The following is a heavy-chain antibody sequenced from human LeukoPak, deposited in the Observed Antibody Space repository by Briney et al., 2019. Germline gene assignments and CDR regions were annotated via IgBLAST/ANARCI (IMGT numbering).Heavy chain of an antibody. Sequence: SETLSLTCAVYGGSFSGYFWSWIRQPPGKGLEWIGEINHSGSTNYNPSLKSRVTISVDTSKNQFSLKLSSVTAADTALYHCARASVTTAFDYWGQGTLVTVSS. CDR2: INHSGST. D-gene: IGHD4-17*01. J-gene: IGHJ4*02. CDR3: ARASVTTAFDY. CDR1: GGSFSGYF. V-gene: IGHV4-34*01.